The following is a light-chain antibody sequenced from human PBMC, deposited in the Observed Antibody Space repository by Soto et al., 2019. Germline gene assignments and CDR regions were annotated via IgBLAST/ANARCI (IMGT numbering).Light chain of an antibody. Sequence: EIVLTQSPGTLSLSPGERATLSCRASQSVSSSYLAWYQQKPGQAPRLLIYGASSRATGIPDRFSGSGSGTDFTLTISRLEPEDFAVYYCQQYGSSPTFGRETKVEIK. CDR1: QSVSSSY. CDR3: QQYGSSPT. CDR2: GAS. J-gene: IGKJ1*01. V-gene: IGKV3-20*01.